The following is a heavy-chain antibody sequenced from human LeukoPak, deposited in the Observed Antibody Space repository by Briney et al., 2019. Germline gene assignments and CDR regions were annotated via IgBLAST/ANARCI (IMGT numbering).Heavy chain of an antibody. J-gene: IGHJ6*03. V-gene: IGHV4-59*08. CDR2: IYYSGST. Sequence: PSETLSLTCSVSGMSGGTINSYYWSWIRQPPGKGLEWIGYIYYSGSTNYNPSLKSRVTISVDTSKNQFSLKLSSVTAADTAVYYCARHLSRKLGYYYMDVWGKGTTVTVSS. D-gene: IGHD1-7*01. CDR1: GMSGGTINSYY. CDR3: ARHLSRKLGYYYMDV.